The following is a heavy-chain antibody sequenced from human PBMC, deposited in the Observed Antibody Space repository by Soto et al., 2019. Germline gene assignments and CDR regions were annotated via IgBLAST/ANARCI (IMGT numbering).Heavy chain of an antibody. Sequence: ASVKVSCKASGYTFTSYGISWVRQAPGQGLEWMGWISAYNGNTNYAQKLQGRVTMSVDTSKSQLSLKLRSVTAADTAVYYCARGYTGSNHDAFDIWGQGTMVTVSS. D-gene: IGHD3-16*02. J-gene: IGHJ3*02. CDR2: ISAYNGNT. CDR3: ARGYTGSNHDAFDI. CDR1: GYTFTSYG. V-gene: IGHV1-18*01.